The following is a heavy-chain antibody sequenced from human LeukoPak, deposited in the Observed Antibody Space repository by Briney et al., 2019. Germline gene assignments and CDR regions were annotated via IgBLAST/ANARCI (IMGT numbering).Heavy chain of an antibody. CDR3: ARDLRWGGDY. CDR2: IIPILGIA. J-gene: IGHJ4*02. D-gene: IGHD7-27*01. Sequence: ASVKVSCKASGGTFSSYAISWVRQAPGQGFEWMGRIIPILGIANYAQKFQGRVTITADKSTSTAYMELSSLRSEDTAVYYCARDLRWGGDYWGQGTLVTVSS. CDR1: GGTFSSYA. V-gene: IGHV1-69*04.